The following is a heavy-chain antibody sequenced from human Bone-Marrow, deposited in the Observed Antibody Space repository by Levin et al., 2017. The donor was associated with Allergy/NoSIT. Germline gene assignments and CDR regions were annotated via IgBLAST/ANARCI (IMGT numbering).Heavy chain of an antibody. V-gene: IGHV3-7*01. CDR3: AKEGSYHMDV. CDR2: IKYDGSEK. Sequence: ETLSLTCAASGFSFPNHYMTWVRQAPGKGLEWVANIKYDGSEKNYVDSVKGRFTISRDNAENSLYLQMNSLRVEDTAVYYCAKEGSYHMDVWGKGTTVTVSS. CDR1: GFSFPNHY. J-gene: IGHJ6*03.